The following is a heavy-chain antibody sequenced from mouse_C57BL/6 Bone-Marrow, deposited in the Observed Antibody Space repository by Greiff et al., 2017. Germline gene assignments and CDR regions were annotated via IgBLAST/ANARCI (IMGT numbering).Heavy chain of an antibody. CDR3: ARDGGFDY. CDR2: ISDGGSYT. J-gene: IGHJ2*01. CDR1: GFTFSSYA. V-gene: IGHV5-4*01. Sequence: EVQRVESGGGLVKPGGSLKLSCAASGFTFSSYAMSWVRQTPEKRLEWVATISDGGSYTYYPDNVKGRFTISRDNAKNNLYLQMSHLKSEDTAMYYCARDGGFDYWGQGTTLTVSS.